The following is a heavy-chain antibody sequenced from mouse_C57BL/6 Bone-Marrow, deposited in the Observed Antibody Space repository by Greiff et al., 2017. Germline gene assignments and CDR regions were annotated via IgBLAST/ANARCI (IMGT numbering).Heavy chain of an antibody. D-gene: IGHD2-3*01. CDR2: IDPEIGDT. CDR3: SSFDGNYFDF. Sequence: EVQVVESGAELVRPGASVKLSCTASGFNIKDDYIHWVKQRPEQGLEWIGWIDPEIGDTEYASKFQGKATITSDTSSNTAYLQLSSLTSEDTAVCYCSSFDGNYFDFWGQGTPLTVAS. J-gene: IGHJ2*01. V-gene: IGHV14-4*01. CDR1: GFNIKDDY.